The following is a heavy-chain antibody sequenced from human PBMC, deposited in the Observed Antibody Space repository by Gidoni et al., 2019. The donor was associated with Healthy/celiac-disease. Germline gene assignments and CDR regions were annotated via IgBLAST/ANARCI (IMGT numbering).Heavy chain of an antibody. CDR1: GFTFSSYW. CDR2: INSDGSST. J-gene: IGHJ4*02. Sequence: EVQLVESGGGLVQPGGSLSLSCAASGFTFSSYWMHWVRQAQGKGLVWVSRINSDGSSTSDADSGKGRFTSSRDNAKNTLYLQMNSLRAEDTAVYYCARGGGIVGATTCDYWGQGTLVTVSS. D-gene: IGHD1-26*01. CDR3: ARGGGIVGATTCDY. V-gene: IGHV3-74*01.